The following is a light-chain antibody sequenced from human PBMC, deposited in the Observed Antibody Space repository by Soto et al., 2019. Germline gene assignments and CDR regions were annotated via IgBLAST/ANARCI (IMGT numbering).Light chain of an antibody. V-gene: IGKV1-9*01. CDR2: AAS. Sequence: DIQLTQSPSFLSASVGDRVTITCRASQGISSYLAWYQQKPGKAPKLLIYAASTLQSGVPSRFSGSGSRTEFPLTISSLQPEDFATYYCQQLNSYPRTFGQGTKVEIK. J-gene: IGKJ1*01. CDR1: QGISSY. CDR3: QQLNSYPRT.